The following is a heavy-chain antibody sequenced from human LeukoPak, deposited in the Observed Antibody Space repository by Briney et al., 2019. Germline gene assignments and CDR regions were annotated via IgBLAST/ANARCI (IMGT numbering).Heavy chain of an antibody. V-gene: IGHV4-4*07. Sequence: KPSETLSLTCTVSGCSISCYYWRWLPQPAGKGLVGIGRIYTSGSTNYNPSLKSRVTMSVDTSKNQFSLKLSSVTAADTAVYYCARDGGDSLAVDYWGQGTLVTVSS. CDR1: GCSISCYY. J-gene: IGHJ4*02. CDR2: IYTSGST. CDR3: ARDGGDSLAVDY. D-gene: IGHD2-21*02.